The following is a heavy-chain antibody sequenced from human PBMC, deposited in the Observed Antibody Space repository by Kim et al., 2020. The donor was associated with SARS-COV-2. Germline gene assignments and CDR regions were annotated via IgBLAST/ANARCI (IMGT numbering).Heavy chain of an antibody. CDR1: GFTVSSYA. CDR3: AKEVSSFDI. J-gene: IGHJ3*02. Sequence: GGSLRLSCAASGFTVSSYAMSWVRQAPGRGLEWVSNIGSDGRTWYADAVKGRFTIYRNSSKNTLHLQMHSLRAEDTPVYYCAKEVSSFDICGQGTMVTVSS. V-gene: IGHV3-23*01. D-gene: IGHD2-2*01. CDR2: IGSDGRT.